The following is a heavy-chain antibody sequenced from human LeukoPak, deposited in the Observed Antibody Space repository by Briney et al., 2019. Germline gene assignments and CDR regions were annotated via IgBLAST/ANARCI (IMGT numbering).Heavy chain of an antibody. CDR1: GFTFSNYA. V-gene: IGHV3-30*04. J-gene: IGHJ4*02. Sequence: GGSLRLSCAASGFTFSNYAMHWVRQAPGKGLEWVAVISFGGSDKYYADSVKGRFTISRDNSKNMLYLQMNSLRAEDTAVYYCAKMLGYCSSTSCYAGGDYWGQGTLVTVSS. CDR3: AKMLGYCSSTSCYAGGDY. CDR2: ISFGGSDK. D-gene: IGHD2-2*01.